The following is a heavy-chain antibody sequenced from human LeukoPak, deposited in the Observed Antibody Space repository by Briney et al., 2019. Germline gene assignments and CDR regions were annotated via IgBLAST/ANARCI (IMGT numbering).Heavy chain of an antibody. Sequence: GESLKISCQGSGYSFSNYWIAWVRQMPGKGPEWMVVIYPGDSDIKYGPSFEGQVTISADKSDSTAYLQWSSLKASDTGIYYCARRSSSGGYYFDYWGQGTLVTVSS. V-gene: IGHV5-51*01. CDR3: ARRSSSGGYYFDY. CDR2: IYPGDSDI. D-gene: IGHD3-16*01. CDR1: GYSFSNYW. J-gene: IGHJ4*02.